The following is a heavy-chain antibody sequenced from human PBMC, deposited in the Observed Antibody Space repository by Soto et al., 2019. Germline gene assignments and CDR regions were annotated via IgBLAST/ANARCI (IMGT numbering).Heavy chain of an antibody. V-gene: IGHV3-33*01. Sequence: QVQLVESGGGVVQPGTSLRLSCAASGFTFSSYGMHWVRQAPGKGLEWVAVIWYDGSNKYYADSVKGRFTISRDNSKNTLYLQMNSLRAEDSAVYYCARGYGSGNPYYVDVWGKGTTVTVSS. CDR3: ARGYGSGNPYYVDV. CDR1: GFTFSSYG. D-gene: IGHD3-10*01. CDR2: IWYDGSNK. J-gene: IGHJ6*03.